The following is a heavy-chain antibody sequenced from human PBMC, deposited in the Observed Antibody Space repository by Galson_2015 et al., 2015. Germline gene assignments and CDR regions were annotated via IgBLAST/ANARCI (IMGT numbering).Heavy chain of an antibody. CDR2: MDQDGSDK. CDR1: GFSFSDYW. V-gene: IGHV3-7*01. Sequence: SLRLSCAASGFSFSDYWMSWVRQAPGKGLEWVANMDQDGSDKNYVDSVKGRFTISRDDAKNSLYLQMYSLRVEDTAVYYCARKSTRARGGCWGQGTLVPVPS. CDR3: ARKSTRARGGC. D-gene: IGHD3-10*01. J-gene: IGHJ4*02.